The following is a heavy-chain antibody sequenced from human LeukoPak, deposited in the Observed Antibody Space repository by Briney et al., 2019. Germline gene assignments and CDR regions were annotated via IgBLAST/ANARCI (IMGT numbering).Heavy chain of an antibody. V-gene: IGHV1-2*02. J-gene: IGHJ6*03. CDR3: ARDGDYGDYYYYYYMDV. CDR2: INPNSGGT. D-gene: IGHD4-17*01. Sequence: ASVKVSCKASGYTFTSYDINWVRQATGQGLEWMGWINPNSGGTNYAQKFQGRVTMTRDTSISTAYMELSRLRSDDTAVYYCARDGDYGDYYYYYYMDVWGKGTTVTVSS. CDR1: GYTFTSYD.